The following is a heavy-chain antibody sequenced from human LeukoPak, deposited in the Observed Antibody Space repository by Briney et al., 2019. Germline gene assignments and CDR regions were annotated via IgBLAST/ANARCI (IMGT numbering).Heavy chain of an antibody. CDR3: ARVGSDNAFDI. V-gene: IGHV4-38-2*02. CDR1: GYSISSGYY. CDR2: IYYSGST. J-gene: IGHJ3*02. Sequence: SETLSLTCTVSGYSISSGYYWGWIRQPPGKGLEWIGSIYYSGSTYYNPSLKSRVTISVDTSKNQFSLKLSSVTAADTAVYYCARVGSDNAFDIWGQGTMVTVSS.